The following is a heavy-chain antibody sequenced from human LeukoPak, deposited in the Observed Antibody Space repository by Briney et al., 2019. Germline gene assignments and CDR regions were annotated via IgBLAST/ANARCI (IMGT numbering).Heavy chain of an antibody. Sequence: GGSLRLSCAASGFTFSSYSMNWVRQAPGKGLEWVSYIDSSSSTIYYADSVKGRFTISRDNAKNSLYLQMNSLRDEDTAVYYCARASKPYYYDSSGYYPPGAFDIWGQGTMVTVSS. CDR3: ARASKPYYYDSSGYYPPGAFDI. J-gene: IGHJ3*02. D-gene: IGHD3-22*01. CDR1: GFTFSSYS. CDR2: IDSSSSTI. V-gene: IGHV3-48*02.